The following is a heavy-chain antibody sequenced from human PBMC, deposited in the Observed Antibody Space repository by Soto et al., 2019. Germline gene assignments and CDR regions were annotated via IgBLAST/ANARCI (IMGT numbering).Heavy chain of an antibody. Sequence: GGSLRLSCAASGFTFSSYGMHWVRQAPGKGLEWVAVISYDGSNKYYADSVKGRFTISRDNSKNTLYLQMNSLRAEDTAVYYCAKEFWSLWGQGTLVTVSS. CDR1: GFTFSSYG. D-gene: IGHD3-3*01. J-gene: IGHJ4*02. CDR2: ISYDGSNK. V-gene: IGHV3-30*18. CDR3: AKEFWSL.